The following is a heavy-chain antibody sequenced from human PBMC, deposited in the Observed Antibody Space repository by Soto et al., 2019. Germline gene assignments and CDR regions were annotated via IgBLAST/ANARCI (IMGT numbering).Heavy chain of an antibody. J-gene: IGHJ4*02. CDR3: ARGGAHTAMANEY. CDR1: GFTFSSCW. Sequence: PGGSLRLSCAASGFTFSSCWMHWVRQASGKGLVWVSRISFDGSTTTYADSVKGRFTISRDNAKNTLYLQMNSLRAEDAAVYYCARGGAHTAMANEYWGQGALVTVSS. D-gene: IGHD5-18*01. CDR2: ISFDGSTT. V-gene: IGHV3-74*01.